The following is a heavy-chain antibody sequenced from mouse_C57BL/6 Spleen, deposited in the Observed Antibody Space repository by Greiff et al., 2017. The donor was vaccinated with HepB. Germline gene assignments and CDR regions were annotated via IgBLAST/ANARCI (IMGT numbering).Heavy chain of an antibody. D-gene: IGHD1-1*01. CDR3: AGITTVVDYFDY. Sequence: VQLQQPGAELVKPGASVKLSCKASGYTFTSYWMHWVKQRPGQGLEWIGMIHPNSGSTNYNEKFKSKATLTVDKSSSTAYMQLSSLTSEDSAVYYCAGITTVVDYFDYWGQGTTLTVSS. J-gene: IGHJ2*01. CDR1: GYTFTSYW. CDR2: IHPNSGST. V-gene: IGHV1-64*01.